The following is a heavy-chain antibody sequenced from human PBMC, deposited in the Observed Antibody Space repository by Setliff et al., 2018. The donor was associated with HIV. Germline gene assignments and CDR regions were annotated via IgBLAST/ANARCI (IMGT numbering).Heavy chain of an antibody. J-gene: IGHJ4*02. D-gene: IGHD3-16*02. CDR1: GGTFSGHA. CDR3: ARDRMITFGGVIVSGILDY. V-gene: IGHV1-69*13. Sequence: SVKVSCKAAGGTFSGHAINWVRQAPGQGVEWMGEIIPLFGTAHYAQKFQGRVTITADDSTSTAYMELSSLRSEDTAVYYRARDRMITFGGVIVSGILDYWGQGTLVTVSS. CDR2: IIPLFGTA.